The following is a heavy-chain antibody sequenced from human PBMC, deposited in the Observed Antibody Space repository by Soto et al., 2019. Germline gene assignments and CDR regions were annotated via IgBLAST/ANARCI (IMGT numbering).Heavy chain of an antibody. V-gene: IGHV3-30-3*01. CDR3: ERDNIVVVVAATPAENWFDP. CDR2: ISYDGSNK. J-gene: IGHJ5*02. Sequence: PGGSLRLSCAASGFTFSSYAMHWVRQAPGKGLEWVAVISYDGSNKYYADSVKGRFTISRDNSKNTLYLQMNSLRAEDTAVYYCERDNIVVVVAATPAENWFDPWGQGT. D-gene: IGHD2-15*01. CDR1: GFTFSSYA.